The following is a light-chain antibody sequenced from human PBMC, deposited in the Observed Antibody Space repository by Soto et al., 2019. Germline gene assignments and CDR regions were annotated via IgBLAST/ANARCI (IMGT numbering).Light chain of an antibody. CDR2: AAS. Sequence: DIQMTQSPSSLSACVGDRVTITCRASQSVSNYLNWYQQKPGKAPTLLIYAASTLQSGVPSRISGSGSGTDFTLTISSLQPEDFATYYCQQDLRPPLTFGPGTKADIK. CDR3: QQDLRPPLT. J-gene: IGKJ3*01. CDR1: QSVSNY. V-gene: IGKV1-39*01.